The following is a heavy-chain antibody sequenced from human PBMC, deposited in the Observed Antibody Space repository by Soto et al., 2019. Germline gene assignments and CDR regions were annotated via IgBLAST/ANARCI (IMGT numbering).Heavy chain of an antibody. CDR2: IYYSGST. CDR1: GGSISSYY. V-gene: IGHV4-59*01. J-gene: IGHJ4*02. CDR3: ARSVNIVATIDY. Sequence: NPSETLSLTCTVSGGSISSYYWSWIRQPPGKGLEWIGYIYYSGSTNYNPSLKSRVTISVDTSKNQFSLKLSSVTAADTAVYYCARSVNIVATIDYWGQGTLVTVSS. D-gene: IGHD5-12*01.